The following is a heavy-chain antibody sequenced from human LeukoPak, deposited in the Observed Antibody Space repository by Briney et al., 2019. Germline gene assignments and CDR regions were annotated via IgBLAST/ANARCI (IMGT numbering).Heavy chain of an antibody. Sequence: ASVKVSCKASGYSFSVYGLSWVRQAPGQGLEWMGWINPNSGGTNDAQKFQGRVTMTRDTSISTAYMELSRLRSDDTAGYYCARVRVPAGHSNDAFDIWGQGTMVTVSS. V-gene: IGHV1-2*02. D-gene: IGHD2-2*01. J-gene: IGHJ3*02. CDR1: GYSFSVYG. CDR3: ARVRVPAGHSNDAFDI. CDR2: INPNSGGT.